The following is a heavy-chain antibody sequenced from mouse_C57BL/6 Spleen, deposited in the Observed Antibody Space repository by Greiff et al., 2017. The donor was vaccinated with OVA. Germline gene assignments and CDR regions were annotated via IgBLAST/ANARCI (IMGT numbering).Heavy chain of an antibody. D-gene: IGHD2-4*01. CDR1: GFSLSTSGMG. J-gene: IGHJ2*01. V-gene: IGHV8-12*01. CDR2: IYWDDDK. Sequence: QVTLNESGPGILQSSQTLSLTCSFSGFSLSTSGMGVSWIRQPSGKGLEWLAHIYWDDDKRYNPSLKSRLTISNDTSRNQVFLKITSVDTADTATYYCARGYYDRGDYFDYWGQGTTLTVSS. CDR3: ARGYYDRGDYFDY.